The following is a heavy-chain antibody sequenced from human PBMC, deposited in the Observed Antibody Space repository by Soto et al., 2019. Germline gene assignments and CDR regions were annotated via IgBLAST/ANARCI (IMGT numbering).Heavy chain of an antibody. CDR3: ASFDVSCSGNFYFYQYYDRDV. Sequence: QVQLVQSGAEVRKPGSSVRVSCKTSGGSFGKYAINWVRQAPGQGLEWMGGIIPIFGLTYYAPEFQGRVTITAYESMSATYMDRNSLSSGHTSMYYCASFDVSCSGNFYFYQYYDRDVWGLGTSFTVSS. J-gene: IGHJ6*02. V-gene: IGHV1-69*01. D-gene: IGHD3-10*02. CDR2: IIPIFGLT. CDR1: GGSFGKYA.